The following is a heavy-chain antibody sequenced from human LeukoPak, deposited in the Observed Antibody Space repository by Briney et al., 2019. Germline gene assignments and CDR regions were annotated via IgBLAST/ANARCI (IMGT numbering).Heavy chain of an antibody. J-gene: IGHJ4*02. Sequence: GASVKVSCKASGYTFTSYYMHWVRQAPGQGLEWMGWINPNSGGTNYAQKFQGRVTMTRDTSISTAYMELSRLRSDDTAVYYCARGDSSGYYYVGGFDYWGQGTLVTVSS. D-gene: IGHD3-22*01. CDR1: GYTFTSYY. V-gene: IGHV1-2*02. CDR2: INPNSGGT. CDR3: ARGDSSGYYYVGGFDY.